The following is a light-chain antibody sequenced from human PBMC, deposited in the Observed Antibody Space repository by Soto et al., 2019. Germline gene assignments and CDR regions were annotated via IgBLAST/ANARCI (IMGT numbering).Light chain of an antibody. CDR1: SSDISHYDY. CDR3: CSLTTSHTYL. Sequence: QSVLTQPASVCGSPGQSITISCTGTSSDISHYDYVSWYQQHPGKDPKLMIYHVTYRPSGVSNRYSGSKSGNSASLTISGLQADDEADYYCCSLTTSHTYLFGSGTKVTVL. CDR2: HVT. V-gene: IGLV2-14*03. J-gene: IGLJ1*01.